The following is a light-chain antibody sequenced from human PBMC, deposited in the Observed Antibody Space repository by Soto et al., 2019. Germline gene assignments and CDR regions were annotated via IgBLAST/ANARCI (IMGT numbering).Light chain of an antibody. CDR2: DAS. CDR1: QNIDSY. Sequence: DIQMTQSPSSLSASVGDRVTITCRASQNIDSYLNWYQQRPGKAPKLLIHDASSLQSGVPSRFSGSGSGTDFALTINSLQPEDFATIYCQQTYSTPWTCGQGTKV. J-gene: IGKJ1*01. CDR3: QQTYSTPWT. V-gene: IGKV1-39*01.